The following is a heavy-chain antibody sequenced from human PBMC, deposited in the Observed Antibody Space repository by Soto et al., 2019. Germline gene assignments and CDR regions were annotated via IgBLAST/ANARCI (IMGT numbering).Heavy chain of an antibody. CDR2: ISYDGSNK. Sequence: QVQLVESGGGVVQPGRSLRLSCAASGFTFSSYGMHWVRQAPGKGLEWVARISYDGSNKYYADSVKGRFTISRDNSKNTLYLQMNSLRTEDTAVYYCAKELGHGGRGAFDIWGQGTMVTVSS. V-gene: IGHV3-30*18. D-gene: IGHD7-27*01. J-gene: IGHJ3*02. CDR1: GFTFSSYG. CDR3: AKELGHGGRGAFDI.